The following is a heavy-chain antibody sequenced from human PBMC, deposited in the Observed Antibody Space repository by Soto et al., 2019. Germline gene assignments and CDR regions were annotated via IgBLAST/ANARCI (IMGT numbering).Heavy chain of an antibody. CDR2: TYYSGST. J-gene: IGHJ5*02. CDR3: ARAVDSNYVWFDP. Sequence: PSETLSLTCTVSGGSISSGGYYWSWIRQHPGKGLEWIGYTYYSGSTYYNPSLKSRVTISVDTSKNQFSLKLSSVTAADTAVYYCARAVDSNYVWFDPWGQGTLVTVSS. D-gene: IGHD4-4*01. V-gene: IGHV4-31*03. CDR1: GGSISSGGYY.